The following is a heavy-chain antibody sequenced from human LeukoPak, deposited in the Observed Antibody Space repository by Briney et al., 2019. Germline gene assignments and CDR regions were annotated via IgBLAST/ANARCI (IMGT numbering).Heavy chain of an antibody. J-gene: IGHJ4*02. CDR1: GYTSTGYY. Sequence: ASVKVSCKASGYTSTGYYMHWVRQAPGQGLEWMGRINPNSGGTSYAQKFQGRVTMTRDTSISTAYMELSRLRSDDAAVYYCARDTSGSLGHYWGQGTLVTVSS. V-gene: IGHV1-2*06. D-gene: IGHD1-26*01. CDR2: INPNSGGT. CDR3: ARDTSGSLGHY.